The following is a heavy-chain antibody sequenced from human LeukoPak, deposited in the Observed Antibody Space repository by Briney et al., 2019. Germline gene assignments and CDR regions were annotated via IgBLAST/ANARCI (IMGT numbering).Heavy chain of an antibody. CDR2: INHSGST. V-gene: IGHV4-34*01. D-gene: IGHD6-19*01. Sequence: PSETLPLTCAVYGGSFSGYYWSWIRQPPGKGLEWIGEINHSGSTNYNPSLKSRVTISVDTSKNQFSLKLSSVTAADTAVYYCARARAVADFDYWGQGTLVTVSS. CDR3: ARARAVADFDY. CDR1: GGSFSGYY. J-gene: IGHJ4*02.